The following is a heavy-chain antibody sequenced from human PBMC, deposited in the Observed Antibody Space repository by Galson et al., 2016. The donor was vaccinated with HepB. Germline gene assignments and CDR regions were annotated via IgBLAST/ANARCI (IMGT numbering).Heavy chain of an antibody. Sequence: TLSLTCTVSGGTISSGSHYWTWIRQPPGKGLDWIGRISTSGSSNYNPSLESRVTISVDTSKNQFSLRLRSVTAADTAVYFCAREDVVVVTRSWGLYGTYYYMDVWGKGTTVIVS. D-gene: IGHD2-21*02. CDR1: GGTISSGSHY. CDR2: ISTSGSS. CDR3: AREDVVVVTRSWGLYGTYYYMDV. V-gene: IGHV4-61*02. J-gene: IGHJ6*03.